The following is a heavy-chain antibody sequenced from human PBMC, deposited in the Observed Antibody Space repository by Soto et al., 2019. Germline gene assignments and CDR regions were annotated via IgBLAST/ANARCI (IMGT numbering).Heavy chain of an antibody. D-gene: IGHD2-2*01. CDR3: ARVEDIVVVPAAFDI. CDR1: GFTFSDYH. V-gene: IGHV3-11*06. J-gene: IGHJ3*02. Sequence: GGSLRLSCAASGFTFSDYHMSWIRQAPGKGLEWVSYISSSSSYTNYADSVKGRFTISRDNAKNSLYLQMNSLRAEDTAVYYCARVEDIVVVPAAFDIWGQGTMVTVSS. CDR2: ISSSSSYT.